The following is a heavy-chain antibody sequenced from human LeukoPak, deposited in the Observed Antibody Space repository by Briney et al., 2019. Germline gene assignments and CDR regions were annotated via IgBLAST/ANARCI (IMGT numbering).Heavy chain of an antibody. D-gene: IGHD3-3*01. CDR1: GFTFSSYS. CDR3: TRDAPTIFGVTYYYGMDV. J-gene: IGHJ6*02. V-gene: IGHV3-21*01. Sequence: GGSPRLSCAASGFTFSSYSMNWVRQAPGKGLEWVSSISSRSSYIYYADSVKGRFTISRDNAKNSLYLQMNSLRAEDTAVYYCTRDAPTIFGVTYYYGMDVWGQGTTVTVSS. CDR2: ISSRSSYI.